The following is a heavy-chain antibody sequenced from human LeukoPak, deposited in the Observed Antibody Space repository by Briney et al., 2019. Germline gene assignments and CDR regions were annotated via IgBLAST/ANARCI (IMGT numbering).Heavy chain of an antibody. D-gene: IGHD3-10*01. CDR1: GVTFSSHS. CDR2: ISNDGTST. Sequence: PGGSLRLSCAASGVTFSSHSMHWGRQAPGKGLVGVSGISNDGTSTTYADSVKGRFTISRDNAKNTLYLQMHSLRAEDTAVYSCARGWFGPDSCGQGTLVTVSS. V-gene: IGHV3-74*01. J-gene: IGHJ5*01. CDR3: ARGWFGPDS.